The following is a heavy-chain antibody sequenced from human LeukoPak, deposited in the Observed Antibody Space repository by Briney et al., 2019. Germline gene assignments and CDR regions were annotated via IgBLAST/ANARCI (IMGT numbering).Heavy chain of an antibody. CDR1: GGSISSSSYY. V-gene: IGHV4-39*07. Sequence: SETLSLTCTVSGGSISSSSYYWGWIRQPPGKGLEWIGSIYYSGGTYYNPSLKSRVTISVDTSKNQFSLKLSSVTAADTAVYYCAREVRRSGYWASRGMDVWGKGTTVTVSS. J-gene: IGHJ6*04. CDR2: IYYSGGT. CDR3: AREVRRSGYWASRGMDV. D-gene: IGHD3-22*01.